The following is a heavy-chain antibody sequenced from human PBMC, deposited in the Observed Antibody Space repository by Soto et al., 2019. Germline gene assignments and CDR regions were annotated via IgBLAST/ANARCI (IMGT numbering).Heavy chain of an antibody. J-gene: IGHJ6*02. D-gene: IGHD3-10*01. V-gene: IGHV3-74*01. CDR1: RFIFSNYW. CDR2: INSDGSST. CDR3: ARALRRTAHYYAMDV. Sequence: EVQLVESGGGLVQPGGSLRLSCEASRFIFSNYWMHWVRHAPGKGLVWVSRINSDGSSTGYADSVKGRFTILRDNAKNTLYLQLNSLTVEDTGVYFCARALRRTAHYYAMDVWGRGTTVTVSS.